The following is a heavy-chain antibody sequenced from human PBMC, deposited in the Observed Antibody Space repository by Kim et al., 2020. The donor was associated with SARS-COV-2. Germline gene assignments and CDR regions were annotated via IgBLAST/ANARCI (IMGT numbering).Heavy chain of an antibody. D-gene: IGHD3-9*01. Sequence: VKGRFTISRDNSKNTLYLQMNSLRAEDTAVYYCARFGPLDDFDWLPLFDYWGQGTLVTVSS. V-gene: IGHV3-30*01. J-gene: IGHJ4*02. CDR3: ARFGPLDDFDWLPLFDY.